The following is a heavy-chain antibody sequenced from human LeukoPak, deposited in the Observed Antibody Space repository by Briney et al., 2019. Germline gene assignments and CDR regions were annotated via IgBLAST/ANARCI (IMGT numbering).Heavy chain of an antibody. D-gene: IGHD4-17*01. V-gene: IGHV4-61*02. CDR1: GGSISSGSYY. CDR2: IYTSGST. Sequence: PSGTLSLTCTVSGGSISSGSYYWSWIRQPAGKGLEWIGRIYTSGSTNYNPSLKSRVTISIDTSKNQFSLKLSSVTAADTAVYYCASSNDYGDYALEYWGQGTLVTVSS. J-gene: IGHJ4*02. CDR3: ASSNDYGDYALEY.